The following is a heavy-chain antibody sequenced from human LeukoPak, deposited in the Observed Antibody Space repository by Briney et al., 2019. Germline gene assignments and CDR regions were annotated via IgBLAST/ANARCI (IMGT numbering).Heavy chain of an antibody. CDR2: INHSGST. J-gene: IGHJ4*02. V-gene: IGHV4-34*01. CDR3: ASCPSYGSGSYLTSFDY. CDR1: GGSFSSYY. D-gene: IGHD3-10*01. Sequence: SETLSLTCAVYGGSFSSYYWSWIRQPPGKGLEWIGEINHSGSTNYNPSLKSRVTISVDTSKNQFSLKLSSVTAADTAVYYCASCPSYGSGSYLTSFDYWGRGTLVTVSS.